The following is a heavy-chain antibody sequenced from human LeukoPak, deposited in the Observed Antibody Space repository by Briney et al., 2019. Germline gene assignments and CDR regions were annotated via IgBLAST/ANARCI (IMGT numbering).Heavy chain of an antibody. D-gene: IGHD3-22*01. CDR1: GFTVSSNY. Sequence: GGSLRLSCAASGFTVSSNYMSWVRQAPGKGLEWVSVIYSGGSTYCADSVKGRFTISRHNSKNTLYLQMNSLRAEDTAVYYCAREGLDSSGYYSEAVDYWGQGTLVTVSS. CDR3: AREGLDSSGYYSEAVDY. J-gene: IGHJ4*02. V-gene: IGHV3-53*04. CDR2: IYSGGST.